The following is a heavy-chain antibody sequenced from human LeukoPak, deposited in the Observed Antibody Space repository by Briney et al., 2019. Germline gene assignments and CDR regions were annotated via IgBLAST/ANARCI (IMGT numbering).Heavy chain of an antibody. D-gene: IGHD2-2*01. V-gene: IGHV3-53*01. CDR1: GFTVSSNY. CDR3: ARGSTSCTCPTY. Sequence: PGGSLRLSCAASGFTVSSNYMSWVRQAPGKGLEWVSVIYTGGNTYYADSAKGRFTISRDNSKNTLYLQMNSLRVEDTAVYYCARGSTSCTCPTYWGQGTLVTVSS. CDR2: IYTGGNT. J-gene: IGHJ4*02.